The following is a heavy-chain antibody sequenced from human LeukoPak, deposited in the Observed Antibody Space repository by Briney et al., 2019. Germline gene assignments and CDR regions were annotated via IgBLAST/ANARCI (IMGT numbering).Heavy chain of an antibody. CDR3: ARESGIAAALDL. CDR2: INTDGSST. CDR1: RFTFSSYW. Sequence: GGSLRLSCAASRFTFSSYWMSWVRQAPGKGLVWVSRINTDGSSTSYADSVKGRFTISRDNAKNTLYLQMNSLRAEDTAVYYCARESGIAAALDLWGQGTLVTVSS. V-gene: IGHV3-74*01. D-gene: IGHD6-13*01. J-gene: IGHJ5*02.